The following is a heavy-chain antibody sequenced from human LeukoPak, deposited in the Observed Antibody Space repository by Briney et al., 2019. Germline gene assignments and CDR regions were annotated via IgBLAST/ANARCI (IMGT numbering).Heavy chain of an antibody. D-gene: IGHD3-22*01. CDR1: GGTFSSYA. J-gene: IGHJ4*02. CDR2: IIPIFGTA. CDR3: ARGKDRLFDRFDY. V-gene: IGHV1-69*05. Sequence: SVKVSCKASGGTFSSYAISWVRQAPGQGLERMGGIIPIFGTANYAQKFQGRVTITTDESTSTAYMELSSLRSEDTAVYYCARGKDRLFDRFDYWGQGTLVTVSS.